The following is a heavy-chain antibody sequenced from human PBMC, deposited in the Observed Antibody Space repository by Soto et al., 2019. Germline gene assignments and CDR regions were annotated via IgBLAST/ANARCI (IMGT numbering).Heavy chain of an antibody. D-gene: IGHD5-18*01. CDR3: AKCEFSFGPNSLYYFDY. CDR1: GFTFNNYV. J-gene: IGHJ4*02. Sequence: VQLLDSGGGLVQPGGSLRLSCAASGFTFNNYVMSWVRQAPRKGLEWVSALSSSGGSTYYADSVKGRFAISRDNSKNTLYLQMNSLRAEDTAVYHCAKCEFSFGPNSLYYFDYWGQGTLVAVSS. CDR2: LSSSGGST. V-gene: IGHV3-23*01.